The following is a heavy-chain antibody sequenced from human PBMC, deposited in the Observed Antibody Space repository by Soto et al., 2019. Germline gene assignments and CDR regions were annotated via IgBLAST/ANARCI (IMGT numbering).Heavy chain of an antibody. CDR3: ARWGTTGGFDL. CDR2: TSYDGNNK. J-gene: IGHJ4*02. V-gene: IGHV3-30*19. Sequence: QVQLVESGGGVVQPGTSLRLSCAASGFRFKSFVMHWVRQAPGKGLEWVAFTSYDGNNKDYGDSVKGRFTVSRDNSQNTLHLQVDFLRPEDTALYSCARWGTTGGFDLWGQGTLVSVSS. CDR1: GFRFKSFV. D-gene: IGHD3-16*01.